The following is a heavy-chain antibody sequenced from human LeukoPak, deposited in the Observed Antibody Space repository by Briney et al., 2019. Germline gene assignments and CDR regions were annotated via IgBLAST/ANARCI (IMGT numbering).Heavy chain of an antibody. V-gene: IGHV4-34*01. Sequence: SETLSLTCAVYGGSFSGYYWSWIRQPPGKGLEWIGEINHSGSTNYNPSLKGRVTISVDTSKNQFSLKLSSVTAADTAVYYCARGSRGYYGSGRQNWFDPWGQGTLVTVSS. J-gene: IGHJ5*02. CDR1: GGSFSGYY. D-gene: IGHD3-10*01. CDR2: INHSGST. CDR3: ARGSRGYYGSGRQNWFDP.